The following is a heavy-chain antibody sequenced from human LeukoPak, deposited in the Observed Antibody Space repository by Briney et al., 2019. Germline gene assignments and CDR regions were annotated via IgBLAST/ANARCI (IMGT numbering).Heavy chain of an antibody. CDR2: ISPSGNYI. Sequence: GGYLRLSCAASGFTFSSHSMNWLRQAPGKGLEWVSSISPSGNYIYYADSLEGRFTISRDNAQNSLYLQMNSLRAEDTAVYYCARDLSSSTICYSYWGQGTLVTVSS. V-gene: IGHV3-21*01. CDR3: ARDLSSSTICYSY. CDR1: GFTFSSHS. D-gene: IGHD2-2*01. J-gene: IGHJ4*02.